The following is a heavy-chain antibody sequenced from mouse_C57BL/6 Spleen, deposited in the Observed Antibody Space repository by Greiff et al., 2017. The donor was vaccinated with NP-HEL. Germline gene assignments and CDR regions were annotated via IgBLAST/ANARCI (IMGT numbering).Heavy chain of an antibody. CDR2: ILPGSGST. CDR1: GYTFTGYW. D-gene: IGHD1-1*01. Sequence: VQLQQSGAELMKPGASVKLSCKATGYTFTGYWIEWVKQRPGHGLEWIGEILPGSGSTNYNDKFKGKATFTADTSSNPAYMQLSSLTTEDSAIDYCARTVATVLATGYVDVWGTGTTVTVSS. CDR3: ARTVATVLATGYVDV. V-gene: IGHV1-9*01. J-gene: IGHJ1*03.